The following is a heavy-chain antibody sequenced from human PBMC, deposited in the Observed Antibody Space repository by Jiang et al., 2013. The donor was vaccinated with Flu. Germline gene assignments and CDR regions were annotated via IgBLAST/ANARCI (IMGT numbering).Heavy chain of an antibody. D-gene: IGHD3-22*01. V-gene: IGHV3-30*18. CDR1: RFTFNSYG. J-gene: IGHJ4*02. Sequence: VESGGGVVQPGRSLRLSCAASRFTFNSYGMHWVRQAPGKGLEWVAVISFDGGSKYYADSMKGRFTISRDNSKNTLYLQMSTLRAEDTAVYYCAKDRIRYFYDNSGYYFDHWGQGTLVTVSS. CDR3: AKDRIRYFYDNSGYYFDH. CDR2: ISFDGGSK.